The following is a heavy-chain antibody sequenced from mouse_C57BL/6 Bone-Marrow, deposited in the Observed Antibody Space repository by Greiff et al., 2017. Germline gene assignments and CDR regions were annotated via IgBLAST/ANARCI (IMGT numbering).Heavy chain of an antibody. CDR2: INPDSSTI. J-gene: IGHJ1*03. V-gene: IGHV4-1*01. CDR1: GIDFSRYW. CDR3: ARSPYFYWYFDV. Sequence: EADGIDFSRYWMSWVRRAPGKGLEWIGEINPDSSTINYAPSLKDKFIISRDNAKNTLYLQMSKVRSEDTALYYCARSPYFYWYFDVWGTGTTVTVSS.